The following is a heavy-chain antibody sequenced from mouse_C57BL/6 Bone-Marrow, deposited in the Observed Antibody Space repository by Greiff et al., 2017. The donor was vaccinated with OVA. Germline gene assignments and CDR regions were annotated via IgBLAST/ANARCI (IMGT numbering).Heavy chain of an antibody. CDR2: INPGSGGT. Sequence: VQLQQSGAELVRPGTSVKVSCKASGYAFTNYLIEWVKQRPGQGLEWIGVINPGSGGTNYNEKFKGKATLTADKSSSTAYMQLSSLTSEDSAVYFCARSKYSNYSLAYWGQGTLVTVSA. D-gene: IGHD2-5*01. V-gene: IGHV1-54*01. CDR3: ARSKYSNYSLAY. CDR1: GYAFTNYL. J-gene: IGHJ3*01.